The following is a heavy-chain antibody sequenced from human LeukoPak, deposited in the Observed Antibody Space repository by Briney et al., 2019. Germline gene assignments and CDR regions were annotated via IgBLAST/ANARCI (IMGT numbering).Heavy chain of an antibody. CDR1: GYSLTSYW. CDR2: IYPGDSDA. J-gene: IGHJ4*02. V-gene: IGHV5-51*01. Sequence: GESLKISCKGSGYSLTSYWIGWVRQMPGKGLEWMGIIYPGDSDARYSPSFQGQVTISVDKSISTAYLQWSSLKASDTAMYYCARHGKYSAGYRYFDNWGQGTRVTVSS. CDR3: ARHGKYSAGYRYFDN. D-gene: IGHD3-16*02.